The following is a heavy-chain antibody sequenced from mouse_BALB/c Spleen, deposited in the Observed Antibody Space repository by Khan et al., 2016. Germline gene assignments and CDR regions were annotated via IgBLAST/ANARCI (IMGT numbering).Heavy chain of an antibody. CDR2: INTNTGEP. CDR1: GYTFTNYG. CDR3: ARSLYGMDY. V-gene: IGHV9-3*02. J-gene: IGHJ4*01. Sequence: QFQLVQSGPELKKPGETVKISCKASGYTFTNYGMNWVKQAPGKGLKWMGWINTNTGEPTYAEEFKGRFAFSLETSASTAYLQINNRKNEDTATYFCARSLYGMDYWGQGTSVTVSS. D-gene: IGHD1-1*01.